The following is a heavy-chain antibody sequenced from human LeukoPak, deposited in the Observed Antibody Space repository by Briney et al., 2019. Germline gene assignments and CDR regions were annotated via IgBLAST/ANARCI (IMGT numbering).Heavy chain of an antibody. CDR2: ISGSGGST. D-gene: IGHD4-17*01. V-gene: IGHV3-23*01. CDR1: GFTFSSYA. CDR3: AKDPPSVTTFDY. Sequence: PGGSLRLSCAASGFTFSSYAMSWVRQAPGKGLEWDSAISGSGGSTYYADSVKGRFTISRDNSRNTLYLQMNSLRAEDTAVYYCAKDPPSVTTFDYWGQGTLVTVSS. J-gene: IGHJ4*02.